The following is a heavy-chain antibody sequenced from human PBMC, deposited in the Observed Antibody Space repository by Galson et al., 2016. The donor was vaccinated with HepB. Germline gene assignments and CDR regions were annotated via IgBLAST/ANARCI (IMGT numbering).Heavy chain of an antibody. J-gene: IGHJ4*02. Sequence: SLRLSCAASGFTFRDYYMIWIRQAPGKGLEWIGRCRHRRYSYSTEYAASVQGRFSVPRDASKDSLYLQMNSLKSDDTAVYYCTRVSGATDGYNPYDSWGQGTLVTVSS. D-gene: IGHD5-24*01. V-gene: IGHV3-72*01. CDR1: GFTFRDYY. CDR3: TRVSGATDGYNPYDS. CDR2: CRHRRYSYST.